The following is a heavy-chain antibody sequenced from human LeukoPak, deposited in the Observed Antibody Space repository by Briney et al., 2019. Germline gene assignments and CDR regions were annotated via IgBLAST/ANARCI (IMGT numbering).Heavy chain of an antibody. CDR1: GFTFSSYA. CDR2: ISYDGSNK. Sequence: PGGSLRLSCAASGFTFSSYAMHWVRQAPGKGLEWVAVISYDGSNKYYADSVKGRFTISRDNSKNTLYLQMNSLRAEDTAVYYCAREKPYFDYWGQGTLVTVSS. V-gene: IGHV3-30-3*01. CDR3: AREKPYFDY. J-gene: IGHJ4*02.